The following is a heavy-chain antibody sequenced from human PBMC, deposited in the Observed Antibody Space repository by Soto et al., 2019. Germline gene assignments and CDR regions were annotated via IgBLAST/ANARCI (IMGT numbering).Heavy chain of an antibody. CDR3: ARLQYTVVTTFDM. D-gene: IGHD2-21*02. Sequence: LTFTVSGGSISNYYWSWIRQSPEKGLEWIAYIHFSGNTNYNPSLKSRVTISVDTSKNQFSLKLTSVTAADTAMYYCARLQYTVVTTFDMWGQGTMVTVSS. CDR1: GGSISNYY. V-gene: IGHV4-59*01. CDR2: IHFSGNT. J-gene: IGHJ3*02.